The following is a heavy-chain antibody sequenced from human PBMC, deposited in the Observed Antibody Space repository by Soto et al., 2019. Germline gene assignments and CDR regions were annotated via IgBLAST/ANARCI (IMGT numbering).Heavy chain of an antibody. V-gene: IGHV1-69*02. Sequence: QVQLVQSGTEVKKPGSSVKVSCKASGDTFSFYTINWVRQAPGLGLGWVGGINPIVSMTNYAQKLQGRVSMTADKSTSTAYMELRSLRSDDTAMYFCAASYGSGYRAFDYWGQGALVIVSS. J-gene: IGHJ4*02. CDR1: GDTFSFYT. D-gene: IGHD3-10*01. CDR3: AASYGSGYRAFDY. CDR2: INPIVSMT.